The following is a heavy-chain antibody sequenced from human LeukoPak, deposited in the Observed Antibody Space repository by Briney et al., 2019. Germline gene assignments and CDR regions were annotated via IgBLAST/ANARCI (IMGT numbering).Heavy chain of an antibody. CDR2: IYYGGST. Sequence: SETLSLTCTVSGGSISSYYWSWIRQPPGKRLEWIGYIYYGGSTNYNPSLKSRVTISVDTSKNQFSLKLSSVTAADTAVYYCARLESEWELLFDYWGQGTLVTVSS. J-gene: IGHJ4*02. V-gene: IGHV4-59*08. D-gene: IGHD1-26*01. CDR1: GGSISSYY. CDR3: ARLESEWELLFDY.